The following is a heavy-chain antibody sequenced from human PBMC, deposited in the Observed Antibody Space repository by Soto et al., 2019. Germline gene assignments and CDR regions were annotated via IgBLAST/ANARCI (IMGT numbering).Heavy chain of an antibody. D-gene: IGHD3-22*01. J-gene: IGHJ4*02. CDR2: ISYDGTNK. CDR3: ATGANFYYDTSRY. V-gene: IGHV3-30-3*01. Sequence: GGSLRLSCSASGFSFSISPMHWVRQAPGKGPEWVALISYDGTNKFYADSVKGRFTISRDNSKSTLYLQVDSLRPEDAAVYYCATGANFYYDTSRYWGQGTLVTVSS. CDR1: GFSFSISP.